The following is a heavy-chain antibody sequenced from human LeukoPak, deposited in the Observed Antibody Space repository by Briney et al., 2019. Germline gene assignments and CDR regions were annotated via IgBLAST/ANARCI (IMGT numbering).Heavy chain of an antibody. V-gene: IGHV3-11*04. CDR3: ATLISGWSLY. CDR1: GFMFRDYY. CDR2: MSSSGSRI. Sequence: GGSLRLSCAASGFMFRDYYMSWIRQAPGKGLELVSYMSSSGSRIHYADSVKGRVTISRDNAKESVYLQMNSLRAEDTAVYYCATLISGWSLYWGQGTLVTVSS. D-gene: IGHD6-19*01. J-gene: IGHJ4*02.